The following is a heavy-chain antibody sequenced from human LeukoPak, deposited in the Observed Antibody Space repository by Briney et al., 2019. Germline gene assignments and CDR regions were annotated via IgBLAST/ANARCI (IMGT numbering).Heavy chain of an antibody. J-gene: IGHJ3*02. CDR3: TRDYLTAAGSDAFDI. D-gene: IGHD6-13*01. CDR1: GYTFTSTG. Sequence: ASVKVSCKASGYTFTSTGINWVRQAPGQGLEWMARISPYNGNTKYARKFQGRVTVTTDTSTTTAYMDLRSLRSDDTAVYYCTRDYLTAAGSDAFDIWGQGTMVTVSS. CDR2: ISPYNGNT. V-gene: IGHV1-18*01.